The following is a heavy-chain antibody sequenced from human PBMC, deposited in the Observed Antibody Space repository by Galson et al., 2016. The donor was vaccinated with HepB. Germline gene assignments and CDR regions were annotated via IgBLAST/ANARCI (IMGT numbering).Heavy chain of an antibody. V-gene: IGHV3-23*01. Sequence: SLRLSCAASGFVFSNFGLSWVRQAPGKGLEWVASISTRRTTYYSDSVQGRFTISRDNSNSTLHLQMKGLRAKDTAVYYCAKERLVRRIFDHWGQGTLLTVSS. J-gene: IGHJ4*02. CDR3: AKERLVRRIFDH. CDR2: ISTRRTT. CDR1: GFVFSNFG. D-gene: IGHD1-1*01.